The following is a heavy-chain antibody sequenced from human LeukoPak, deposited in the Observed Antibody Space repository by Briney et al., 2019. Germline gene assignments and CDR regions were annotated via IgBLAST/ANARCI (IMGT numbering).Heavy chain of an antibody. V-gene: IGHV4-4*02. CDR2: IYHSGST. D-gene: IGHD6-19*01. J-gene: IGHJ4*02. CDR1: GGSTSSSNW. CDR3: ARDLYSSGWYHY. Sequence: SETLSLTCAVSGGSTSSSNWWSWVRQPPGKGLEWIGEIYHSGSTNYNPSLKSRVTISVDKSKNQFSLKLSSVTAADTAVYYCARDLYSSGWYHYWGQGTLVTVSS.